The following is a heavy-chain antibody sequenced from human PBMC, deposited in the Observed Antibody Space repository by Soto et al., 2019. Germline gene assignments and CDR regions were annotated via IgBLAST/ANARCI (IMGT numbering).Heavy chain of an antibody. CDR1: GDSISSSYFY. CDR2: IYYSGNT. Sequence: SETLSLTCTVSGDSISSSYFYWGWIRQPPGKGLEWIGSIYYSGNTYYNPSLKSRVTISVDTSKNQFSLKLSSVTAADTAVYYCARLRVWYYDSSGYFDYWGLGTLVTVSS. CDR3: ARLRVWYYDSSGYFDY. J-gene: IGHJ4*02. V-gene: IGHV4-39*01. D-gene: IGHD3-22*01.